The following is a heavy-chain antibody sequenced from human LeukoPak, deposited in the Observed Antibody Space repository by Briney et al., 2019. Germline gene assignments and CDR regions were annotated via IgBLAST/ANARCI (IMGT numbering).Heavy chain of an antibody. J-gene: IGHJ2*01. CDR1: GYTLTGYY. Sequence: ASVKVSCKASGYTLTGYYMHWVRQAPGQGLEWMGWINPNSGGTNYAQKFQGRVTMTRDTSISTAYMELSRLRSDDTAVYYCARTFPVLRYFDWLNQERYFDLWGRGTLVTVSS. D-gene: IGHD3-9*01. CDR2: INPNSGGT. CDR3: ARTFPVLRYFDWLNQERYFDL. V-gene: IGHV1-2*02.